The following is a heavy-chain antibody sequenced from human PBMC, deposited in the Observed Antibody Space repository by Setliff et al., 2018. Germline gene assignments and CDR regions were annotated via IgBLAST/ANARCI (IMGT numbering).Heavy chain of an antibody. Sequence: GGSLRLSCEASGFTFSGYSMNWVRQAPGKGLEWVSYIRSQSHIISYADSVKGRLTISRDNAKTALYLQMNSLRAEDTAVYYCASAGHSGSWFPFDAFHIWGQGTMVTVSS. J-gene: IGHJ3*02. CDR3: ASAGHSGSWFPFDAFHI. D-gene: IGHD6-13*01. CDR1: GFTFSGYS. CDR2: IRSQSHII. V-gene: IGHV3-48*01.